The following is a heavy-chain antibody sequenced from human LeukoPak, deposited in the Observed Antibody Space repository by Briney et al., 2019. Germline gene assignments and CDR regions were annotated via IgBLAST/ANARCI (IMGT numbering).Heavy chain of an antibody. CDR2: VNGDGTST. CDR1: GFTFSSYW. V-gene: IGHV3-74*01. D-gene: IGHD2-2*01. J-gene: IGHJ4*02. CDR3: VRSCSSGSCYGYKDY. Sequence: GGSLRLSCAASGFTFSSYWMHWVRQVPGKGLVWVSRVNGDGTSTSYADSVQGRFTISRDNAKNTLYLYMNSLRGDDTAIYFCVRSCSSGSCYGYKDYWGQGTLVTVSS.